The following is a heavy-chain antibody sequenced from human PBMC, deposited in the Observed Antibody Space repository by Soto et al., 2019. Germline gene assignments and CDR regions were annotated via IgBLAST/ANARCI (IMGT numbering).Heavy chain of an antibody. CDR3: ARDSGAKLSSS. Sequence: SVKVSCKASGGTFSSYRFNWVRQARGQGLEWLGGIVPIYRPADYAQKFQGRVTITADESTRTVYLELSSLKSQDTALYYCARDSGAKLSSSWGQGTLVTVSS. CDR1: GGTFSSYR. D-gene: IGHD6-13*01. J-gene: IGHJ4*02. CDR2: IVPIYRPA. V-gene: IGHV1-69*13.